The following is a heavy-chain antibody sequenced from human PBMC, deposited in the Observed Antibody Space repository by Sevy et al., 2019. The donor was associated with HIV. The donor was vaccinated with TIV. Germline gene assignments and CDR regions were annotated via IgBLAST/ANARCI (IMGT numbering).Heavy chain of an antibody. D-gene: IGHD3-22*01. J-gene: IGHJ4*02. Sequence: ASVKVSCKASGHTLTDLSMHWVRRAPGKGFEWIGRFDPEDGERIYAQKFQGRVTMTEDTSTDTAYMELSSLRSEDTAVYYCSATREYYSDSYGYFDYWGQGTLVTVSS. CDR1: GHTLTDLS. V-gene: IGHV1-24*01. CDR2: FDPEDGER. CDR3: SATREYYSDSYGYFDY.